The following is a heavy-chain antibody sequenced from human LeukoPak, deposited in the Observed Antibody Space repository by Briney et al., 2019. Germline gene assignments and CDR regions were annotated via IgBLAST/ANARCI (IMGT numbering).Heavy chain of an antibody. V-gene: IGHV3-23*01. CDR1: GFTFSSYA. CDR3: AKGMGRYCSGGSCYGDY. Sequence: GGSLRLSCAASGFTFSSYAMTWVRQAPGKGLEWVSVISGSGDSTYYADSVKGRFTISRDNSKNTLYLQVNSLRAEDTAVYYCAKGMGRYCSGGSCYGDYWGQGTLVTVSS. J-gene: IGHJ4*02. CDR2: ISGSGDST. D-gene: IGHD2-15*01.